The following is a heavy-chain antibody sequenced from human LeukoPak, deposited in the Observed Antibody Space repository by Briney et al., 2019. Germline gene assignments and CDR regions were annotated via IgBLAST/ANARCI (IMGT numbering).Heavy chain of an antibody. CDR2: IKSKTDGGTT. CDR3: TTDPVVIAVAGKGY. CDR1: GFTFSNAW. Sequence: GGSLRLSCAASGFTFSNAWMSWVRQAPGKGLEWVGRIKSKTDGGTTDYAAPVKGRFTISRDDSKNTLYLQMNSLKTEDTAVYYCTTDPVVIAVAGKGYWGQGTLVTVSS. V-gene: IGHV3-15*01. D-gene: IGHD6-19*01. J-gene: IGHJ4*02.